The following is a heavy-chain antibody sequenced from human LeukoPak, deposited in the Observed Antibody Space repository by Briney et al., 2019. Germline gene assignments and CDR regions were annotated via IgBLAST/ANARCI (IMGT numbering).Heavy chain of an antibody. CDR1: GGTFSSYA. V-gene: IGHV1-69*01. Sequence: SVKVSCKASGGTFSSYAISWVRQAPGQGLEWMGGIIPIFGTANYAQKFQGRVTITADESTSTAYMELSSLRSEDTAVYYCAGSIFNWNSPWFDPWGQGTLVTVSS. D-gene: IGHD1-1*01. J-gene: IGHJ5*02. CDR2: IIPIFGTA. CDR3: AGSIFNWNSPWFDP.